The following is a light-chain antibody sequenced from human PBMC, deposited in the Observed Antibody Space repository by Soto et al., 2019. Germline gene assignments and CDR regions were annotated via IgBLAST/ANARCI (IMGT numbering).Light chain of an antibody. CDR2: TVS. Sequence: IVTTQSPATLSVSPGERATLSCRASQSVDSYLAWYQQKPGQPPSLLIYTVSTRATGIPARFSGSGSGTEFTLTISSLQSEDFAVYYCQQHKEWPLTFGGGTKVDIK. V-gene: IGKV3-15*01. CDR3: QQHKEWPLT. J-gene: IGKJ4*01. CDR1: QSVDSY.